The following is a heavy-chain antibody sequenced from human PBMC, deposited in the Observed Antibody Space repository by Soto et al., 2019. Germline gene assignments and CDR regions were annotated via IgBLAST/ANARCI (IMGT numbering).Heavy chain of an antibody. CDR2: ISSSSSTI. CDR1: GFTFSSYS. Sequence: PGGSLRLSCAASGFTFSSYSMNWVRQATGKGLEWVSYISSSSSTIYYADSVKGRFTISRDNAKNSLYLQMNSLRDEDTAVYYCARQDVYGLARIVLVPAARGYAFDIWGQGTMVTVSS. J-gene: IGHJ3*02. D-gene: IGHD2-2*01. V-gene: IGHV3-48*02. CDR3: ARQDVYGLARIVLVPAARGYAFDI.